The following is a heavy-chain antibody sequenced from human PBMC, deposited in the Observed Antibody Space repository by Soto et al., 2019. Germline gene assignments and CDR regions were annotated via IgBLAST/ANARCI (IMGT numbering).Heavy chain of an antibody. CDR3: ARDRVAYGDSIGRFDY. CDR1: GDSINSGGYY. D-gene: IGHD2-21*02. CDR2: IYFSGST. Sequence: SETLSLTCTVTGDSINSGGYYWSWIRQLPGKGLEWIGYIYFSGSTYYNPPLKRRTTISIDTSKNQFSLKLSSVSAADTAVYYCARDRVAYGDSIGRFDYWGQGILVTVSS. J-gene: IGHJ4*02. V-gene: IGHV4-31*03.